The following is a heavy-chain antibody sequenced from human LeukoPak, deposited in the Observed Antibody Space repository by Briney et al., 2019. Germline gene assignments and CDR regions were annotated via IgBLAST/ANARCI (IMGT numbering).Heavy chain of an antibody. Sequence: ASVKVSCKASGYTFNSSYMHWVRQAPGQGLEWMGWINPNRGGTNYAQKFQGRVTMTRDTSITTAYMELTRLRSYDTAVYYCARRPYISSSGFDFWGQGTLVTVSS. CDR2: INPNRGGT. CDR3: ARRPYISSSGFDF. CDR1: GYTFNSSY. J-gene: IGHJ4*02. V-gene: IGHV1-2*02. D-gene: IGHD6-6*01.